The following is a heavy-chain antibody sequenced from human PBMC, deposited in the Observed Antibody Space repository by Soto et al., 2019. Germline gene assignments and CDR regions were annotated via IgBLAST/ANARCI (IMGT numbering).Heavy chain of an antibody. D-gene: IGHD5-12*01. CDR1: GFTVSSANY. CDR2: IYSAGTT. Sequence: EVQLVESGGGLIQPGGSLRLSCVVSGFTVSSANYMSWVRQAPGKGLEWVSVIYSAGTTYYADSVKGGFTISRDNSKNTLYLQMNSLRAEDTAVYYCHGYGYWGQGTLVTVSS. CDR3: HGYGY. V-gene: IGHV3-53*01. J-gene: IGHJ4*02.